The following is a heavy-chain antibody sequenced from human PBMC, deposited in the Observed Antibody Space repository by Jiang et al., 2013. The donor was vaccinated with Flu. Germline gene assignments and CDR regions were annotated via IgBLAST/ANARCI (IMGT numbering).Heavy chain of an antibody. Sequence: PGLVKPSETLSLTCTVSGGSISSYYWSWIRQPQGRDWSGLGISITWEHQLQPSLKSRVTISVDTSKNQFSLKLTSVTAADTAVYYCARGDYYYYGMDVWGQGTTVIVSS. CDR2: SITWEH. J-gene: IGHJ6*02. CDR3: ARGDYYYYGMDV. V-gene: IGHV4-59*01. CDR1: GGSISSYY.